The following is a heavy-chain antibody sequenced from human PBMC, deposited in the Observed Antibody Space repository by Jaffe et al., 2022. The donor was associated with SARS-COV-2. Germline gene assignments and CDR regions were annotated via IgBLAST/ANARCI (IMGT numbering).Heavy chain of an antibody. V-gene: IGHV3-15*01. Sequence: EVQLVESGGGLVKPGGSLRLSCAASGFTFSNAWMTWVRQAPGKGLEWVGRIKSKTDGGTTDYAAPVKGRFTFSRDDSKNMLYLQMNSLKTEDTAVYYCTTSEPFCTNGVCYRGAGYYYYGMDVWGQGTTVTVSS. J-gene: IGHJ6*02. CDR3: TTSEPFCTNGVCYRGAGYYYYGMDV. CDR1: GFTFSNAW. D-gene: IGHD2-8*01. CDR2: IKSKTDGGTT.